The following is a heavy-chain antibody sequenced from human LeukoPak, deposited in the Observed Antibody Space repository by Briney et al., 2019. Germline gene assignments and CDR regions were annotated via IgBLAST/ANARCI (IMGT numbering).Heavy chain of an antibody. Sequence: SQTLSLTCAISGDTVSSNSAGWNWIRQSPSRGLGWLGRTYHRSKWYYDYAVSVKSRITINPDTSKNQSSLQLNSVTPEDTAVYYCARSSYSNSWYVDYWGQGTLVTVSS. D-gene: IGHD6-13*01. CDR2: TYHRSKWYY. J-gene: IGHJ4*02. V-gene: IGHV6-1*01. CDR1: GDTVSSNSAG. CDR3: ARSSYSNSWYVDY.